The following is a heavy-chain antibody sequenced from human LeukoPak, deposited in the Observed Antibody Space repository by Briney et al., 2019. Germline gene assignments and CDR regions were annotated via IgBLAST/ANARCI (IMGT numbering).Heavy chain of an antibody. J-gene: IGHJ4*02. D-gene: IGHD2-2*01. V-gene: IGHV3-30*02. CDR1: GFTFSSYG. Sequence: GGSLGLSCAASGFTFSSYGMHWVRQAPGKGLEWVAFIRYDGSNKYYADSVKGRFTISRDNSKNTLYLQMNSLRAEDTAVYYCAKDSHVVVPAAMDYWGQGTLVTVSS. CDR2: IRYDGSNK. CDR3: AKDSHVVVPAAMDY.